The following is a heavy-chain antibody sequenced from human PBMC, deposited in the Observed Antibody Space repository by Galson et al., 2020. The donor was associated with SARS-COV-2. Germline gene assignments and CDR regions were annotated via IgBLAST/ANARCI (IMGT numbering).Heavy chain of an antibody. CDR2: ISTSSSYT. CDR3: ARDEGIRGYNYGRLYYGMDV. D-gene: IGHD5-18*01. V-gene: IGHV3-21*01. CDR1: GFPFSTYS. J-gene: IGHJ6*02. Sequence: GESLKISCAASGFPFSTYSMNWVRLAPGKGLEWVSSISTSSSYTYYVDSVKGRFSISRDNPRNSLYLQMNSLRAEDTAVYYSARDEGIRGYNYGRLYYGMDVWGQGTTVTVSS.